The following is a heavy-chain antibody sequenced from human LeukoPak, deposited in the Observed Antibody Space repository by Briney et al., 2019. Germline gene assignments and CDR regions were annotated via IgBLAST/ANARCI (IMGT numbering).Heavy chain of an antibody. V-gene: IGHV3-43D*04. D-gene: IGHD2-2*01. Sequence: GGSLRLSCAASGFTFDDYAMHWVRQAPGKGLEWVSLISWDGGSTYYADSVEGRFTISRDNSKNSLYLQMNSLRAEGTALYYCAKDIGVVVPAAIGDYWGQGTLVTVSS. J-gene: IGHJ4*02. CDR2: ISWDGGST. CDR3: AKDIGVVVPAAIGDY. CDR1: GFTFDDYA.